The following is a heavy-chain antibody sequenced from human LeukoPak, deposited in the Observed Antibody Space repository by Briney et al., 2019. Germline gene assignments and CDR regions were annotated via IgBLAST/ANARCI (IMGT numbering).Heavy chain of an antibody. J-gene: IGHJ4*02. D-gene: IGHD1-14*01. V-gene: IGHV3-21*01. Sequence: GGSLRLSCAASGFTFSSYAMSWVRQAPGKGLEWVSSISSSSSYIYYADSVKGRFTISRDNAKNSLYLQMNSLRAEDTAVYFCAKDTGGDYWGQGTLVTVSS. CDR3: AKDTGGDY. CDR1: GFTFSSYA. CDR2: ISSSSSYI.